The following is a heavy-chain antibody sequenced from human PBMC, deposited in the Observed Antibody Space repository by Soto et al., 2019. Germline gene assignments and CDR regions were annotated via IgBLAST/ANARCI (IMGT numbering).Heavy chain of an antibody. CDR3: AKADSYGYGCDY. V-gene: IGHV3-30*18. J-gene: IGHJ4*02. D-gene: IGHD5-18*01. CDR2: ISYDGSNK. CDR1: GFTFSSYG. Sequence: GGSLRLSCAASGFTFSSYGMHWVRQAPGKGLEWVAVISYDGSNKYYADSVKGRFTISRDNSKNTLYLQMNSLRAEDTAVYYCAKADSYGYGCDYWGQGTLVTVSS.